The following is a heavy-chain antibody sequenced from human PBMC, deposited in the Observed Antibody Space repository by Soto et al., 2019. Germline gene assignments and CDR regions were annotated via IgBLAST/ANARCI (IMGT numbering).Heavy chain of an antibody. J-gene: IGHJ6*02. Sequence: SVKVSFKASGGTFSSYAISWVRQAPGQGLEWMGGIIPIFGTANYAQKFQGRVTITADESTSTAYMELSSLRSEDTAVYYCARDLYVDTAMVTGYYYYGMDVWGQGTTVTVSS. CDR2: IIPIFGTA. V-gene: IGHV1-69*13. CDR3: ARDLYVDTAMVTGYYYYGMDV. D-gene: IGHD5-18*01. CDR1: GGTFSSYA.